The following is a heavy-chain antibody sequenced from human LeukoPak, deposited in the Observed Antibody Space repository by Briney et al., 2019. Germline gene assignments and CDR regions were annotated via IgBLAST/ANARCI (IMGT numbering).Heavy chain of an antibody. CDR1: GGTFSSYA. CDR3: AREEYDYVWGSYRHNWFDP. Sequence: ASVKVSCKASGGTFSSYAISWVRQAPGQGLEWMGRIIPILGIANYAQKFQGRVTITADKSTSTAYMELSSLRSEDTAVCYCAREEYDYVWGSYRHNWFDPWGQGTLVTVSS. CDR2: IIPILGIA. D-gene: IGHD3-16*02. J-gene: IGHJ5*02. V-gene: IGHV1-69*04.